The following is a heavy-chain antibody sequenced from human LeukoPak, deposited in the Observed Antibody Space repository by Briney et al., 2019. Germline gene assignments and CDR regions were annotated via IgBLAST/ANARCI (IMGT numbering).Heavy chain of an antibody. CDR2: IWYDGSNK. J-gene: IGHJ4*02. CDR1: GFTFSSYA. Sequence: GGSLRLSCAASGFTFSSYAMSWVRQAPGKGLEWVAVIWYDGSNKYYADSVKGRFTISRDNSKNTLYLQMNSLRAEDTAVYYCARGRAKYSYGYVHWGQGTLVTVSS. D-gene: IGHD5-18*01. V-gene: IGHV3-33*08. CDR3: ARGRAKYSYGYVH.